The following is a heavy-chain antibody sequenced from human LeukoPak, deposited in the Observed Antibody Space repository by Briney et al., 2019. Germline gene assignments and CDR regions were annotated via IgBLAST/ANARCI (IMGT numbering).Heavy chain of an antibody. Sequence: ASVKVSCKASGGTFSSYATSWVRQAPGQGLEWMGGIIPIFGTANYAQKFQGRVTITADKSTSTAYMELSSLRSEDTAVYYCARVATGTIDYWGQGTLVTVSS. J-gene: IGHJ4*02. D-gene: IGHD1-1*01. CDR3: ARVATGTIDY. CDR2: IIPIFGTA. CDR1: GGTFSSYA. V-gene: IGHV1-69*06.